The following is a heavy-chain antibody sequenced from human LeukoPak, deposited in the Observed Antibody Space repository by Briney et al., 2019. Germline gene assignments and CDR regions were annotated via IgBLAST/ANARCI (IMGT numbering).Heavy chain of an antibody. CDR3: ARAGLFYGSGSDY. V-gene: IGHV1-8*01. CDR1: GYTFTSYD. CDR2: MNPNSGNT. J-gene: IGHJ4*02. Sequence: ASVKVSCKASGYTFTSYDINWVRQATGQGLEWMGWMNPNSGNTGYAQKFQGRVTMTRNTSISTAHMELSSLRSDDTAVYYCARAGLFYGSGSDYWGQGTLVTVSS. D-gene: IGHD3-10*01.